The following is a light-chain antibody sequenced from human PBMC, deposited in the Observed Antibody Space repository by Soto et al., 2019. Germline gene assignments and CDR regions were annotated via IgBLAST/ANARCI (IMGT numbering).Light chain of an antibody. J-gene: IGLJ1*01. CDR3: TSYAGGNNV. Sequence: QSALTQPPSASGSPGQSVTISCTGTSSDVGGYNYVSWYQQYPGKVPKLMIYXVNKRPXGVPXRXSGSKSGNTASLTVSGLQAEDEADYYCTSYAGGNNVFGTGTKVTVL. CDR1: SSDVGGYNY. CDR2: XVN. V-gene: IGLV2-8*01.